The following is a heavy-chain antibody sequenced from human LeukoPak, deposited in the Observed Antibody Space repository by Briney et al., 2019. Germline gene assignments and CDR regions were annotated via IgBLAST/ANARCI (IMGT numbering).Heavy chain of an antibody. Sequence: PGGSLRLSCAGSGFIFSNYVMNWVRQAREKGVEWGSYISSTGGDIYYADSVKGRFTISRDNAQKSVYLQMHRLRAEDTAVYYCARDLPTGTYRAFFDKWGEGTLVTVCS. CDR3: ARDLPTGTYRAFFDK. CDR2: ISSTGGDI. J-gene: IGHJ4*02. V-gene: IGHV3-48*03. D-gene: IGHD1-26*01. CDR1: GFIFSNYV.